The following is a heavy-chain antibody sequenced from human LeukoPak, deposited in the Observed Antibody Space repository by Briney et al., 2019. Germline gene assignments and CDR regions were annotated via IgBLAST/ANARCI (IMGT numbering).Heavy chain of an antibody. Sequence: RGSLRLSCAASGFTFSSYDMHWVRQATGKGLEWVAVIWYDGSNKYYADSVKGRFTISRDNSKNTLYLQMNSLRAEDTAVYYCAKDAMIVVVSDYYYYMDVWGKGTTVTVSS. V-gene: IGHV3-33*06. D-gene: IGHD3-22*01. CDR3: AKDAMIVVVSDYYYYMDV. J-gene: IGHJ6*03. CDR1: GFTFSSYD. CDR2: IWYDGSNK.